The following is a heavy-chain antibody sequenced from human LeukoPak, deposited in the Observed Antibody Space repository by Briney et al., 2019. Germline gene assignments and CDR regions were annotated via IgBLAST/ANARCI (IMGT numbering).Heavy chain of an antibody. Sequence: GGSLRLSCAASGFTFSSYAMSWVRQAPGKGLEWVSAISGSGGSTYYADSVKGRFTISRDNSKNTLYLQMNSLRAEDTAVYYCAKAGVFVVVTLGASYYFDYWGQGTLVTVSS. D-gene: IGHD3-22*01. V-gene: IGHV3-23*01. CDR3: AKAGVFVVVTLGASYYFDY. CDR2: ISGSGGST. J-gene: IGHJ4*02. CDR1: GFTFSSYA.